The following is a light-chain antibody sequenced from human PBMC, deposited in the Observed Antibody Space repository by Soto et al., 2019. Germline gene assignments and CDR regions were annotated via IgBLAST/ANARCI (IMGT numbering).Light chain of an antibody. V-gene: IGKV3D-15*01. Sequence: EIVMTQSPATLSVSPGERATLSCRASQSVSSKLAWYQHKPGQAPRLLIYEASTRATGIPARFSGGGSGTEFTLTISSLQSEDFAVYYCQQYNNWPPVYTFGQGTKLDIK. J-gene: IGKJ2*01. CDR2: EAS. CDR1: QSVSSK. CDR3: QQYNNWPPVYT.